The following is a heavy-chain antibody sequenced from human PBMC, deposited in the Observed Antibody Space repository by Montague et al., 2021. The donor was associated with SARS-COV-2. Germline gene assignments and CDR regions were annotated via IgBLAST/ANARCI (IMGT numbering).Heavy chain of an antibody. CDR1: GFTFPDYA. Sequence: SLRLSCAASGFTFPDYAMHWVRQAPGKGLEWVSGINWNGNSRGYADSVKGRFTISRDNAANSLFLQMSSLRPEDTALYYCAAATYGSIAYWGQGNLATVSS. J-gene: IGHJ4*02. CDR2: INWNGNSR. CDR3: AAATYGSIAY. V-gene: IGHV3-9*01. D-gene: IGHD3-10*01.